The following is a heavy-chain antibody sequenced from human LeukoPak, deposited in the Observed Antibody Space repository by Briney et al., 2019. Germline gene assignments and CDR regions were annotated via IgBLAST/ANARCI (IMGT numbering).Heavy chain of an antibody. Sequence: GRSLRLSCAASGFTFSSYAMHWVRQAPDKGLEWVAVISYDGSNKYYADSVKGRFTISRDNSKNTLYLQMNSLRAEDTAVYYCARDRGNDMAKYYFDYWGQGTLVTVSS. D-gene: IGHD3-9*01. V-gene: IGHV3-30-3*01. CDR3: ARDRGNDMAKYYFDY. J-gene: IGHJ4*02. CDR1: GFTFSSYA. CDR2: ISYDGSNK.